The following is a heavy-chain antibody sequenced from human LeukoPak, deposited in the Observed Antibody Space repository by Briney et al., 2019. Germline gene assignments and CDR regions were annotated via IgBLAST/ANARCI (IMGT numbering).Heavy chain of an antibody. J-gene: IGHJ1*01. CDR3: ARRRYYDGSGYLE. V-gene: IGHV4-39*01. Sequence: SETLSLTCSVSGDSVSRSDSYWDWIRQPPGKGLGWIGTIYYSGRTYYSPSLKSRVTMSVDPSNNQFSLTLRPVTAADTAVYYCARRRYYDGSGYLEWGQGTLLSVSS. D-gene: IGHD3-22*01. CDR1: GDSVSRSDSY. CDR2: IYYSGRT.